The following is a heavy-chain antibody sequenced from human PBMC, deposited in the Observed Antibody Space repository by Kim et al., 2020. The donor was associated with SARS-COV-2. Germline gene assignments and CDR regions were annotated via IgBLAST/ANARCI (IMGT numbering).Heavy chain of an antibody. CDR3: ARNGRNYYDNSAYYYVQYYFDY. V-gene: IGHV4-59*01. Sequence: SETLSLTCTVSGGSISSYYWSWIRQPPGKGLEWIGYIYYSGSTNYNPSLKSRVTISVDTSKNQFSLKLTSVTAADTAVYYCARNGRNYYDNSAYYYVQYYFDYWGQGTLVTVSS. CDR1: GGSISSYY. D-gene: IGHD3-22*01. J-gene: IGHJ4*02. CDR2: IYYSGST.